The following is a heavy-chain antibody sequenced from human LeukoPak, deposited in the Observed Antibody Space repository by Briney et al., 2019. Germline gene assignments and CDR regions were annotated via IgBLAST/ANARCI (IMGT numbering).Heavy chain of an antibody. CDR2: IIPIFGTA. D-gene: IGHD6-6*01. Sequence: HRASVKVSCKASGGTFSSYAISWVRQAPGLGLEWMGGIIPIFGTANYAQKFQGRVTITTDESTSTAYMELSSLRSEDTAVYYCARGGSSSDYYYYYMDVWGKGTTVTVSS. CDR3: ARGGSSSDYYYYYMDV. J-gene: IGHJ6*03. V-gene: IGHV1-69*05. CDR1: GGTFSSYA.